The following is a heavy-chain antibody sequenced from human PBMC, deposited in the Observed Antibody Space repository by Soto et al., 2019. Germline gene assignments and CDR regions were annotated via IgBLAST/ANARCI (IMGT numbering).Heavy chain of an antibody. CDR1: GFTVSSCE. J-gene: IGHJ6*02. Sequence: PGGSLRLSCTASGFTVSSCEMNWVRQAPGKGLEWVSYINTGGVTFYTDSVKGRFTISRDNAQNSLLPQMNRLRAEDTAVYYCTRDKGDKVAYGMDVWGQGTTVTVSS. V-gene: IGHV3-48*03. CDR3: TRDKGDKVAYGMDV. CDR2: INTGGVT. D-gene: IGHD3-16*01.